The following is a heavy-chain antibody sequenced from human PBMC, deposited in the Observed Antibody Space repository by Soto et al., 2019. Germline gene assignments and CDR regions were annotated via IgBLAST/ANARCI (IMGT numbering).Heavy chain of an antibody. CDR2: IFHTGFT. CDR1: GDSITSKYS. Sequence: QVQLQESGPGLVKPSGSLSLTCAVSGDSITSKYSWNWVRQAPTKGLEWVGEIFHTGFTNYNPSLQSRASISFDTSKNQFSLDVNSVTAADTAVYFCASAPDFSSSGTMYIDKWGQGILVTVSS. V-gene: IGHV4-4*02. CDR3: ASAPDFSSSGTMYIDK. D-gene: IGHD3-10*01. J-gene: IGHJ4*02.